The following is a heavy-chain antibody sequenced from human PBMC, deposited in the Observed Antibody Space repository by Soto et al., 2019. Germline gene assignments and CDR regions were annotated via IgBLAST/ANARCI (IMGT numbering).Heavy chain of an antibody. CDR1: GDSISSDGFS. J-gene: IGHJ5*02. Sequence: QLQLQESGSGRVKPSQTLSLTCTVSGDSISSDGFSWSWFRQPPGKGLEWIGYIYDSGSTYYNPSLKSRVSISVDRSKNQFSLRLGSVTAADTAVYYCARRIDGGNWFDPWGHGILVTVSS. CDR2: IYDSGST. V-gene: IGHV4-30-2*01. D-gene: IGHD3-16*01. CDR3: ARRIDGGNWFDP.